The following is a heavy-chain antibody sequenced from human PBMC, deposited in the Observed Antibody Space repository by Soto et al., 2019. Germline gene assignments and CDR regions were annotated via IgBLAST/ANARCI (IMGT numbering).Heavy chain of an antibody. D-gene: IGHD6-19*01. Sequence: QVQLQESSPGLVKPSETLSLTCSVSGGSISGYYWSWIRQPPGKGLEWIGYIHFGGATNYNPSLKSRVTISVDTSKNQSSLNLNSVTVADTAVYYCARGAGTSSGWYHLDYWGQGTLVTVSS. V-gene: IGHV4-59*01. CDR3: ARGAGTSSGWYHLDY. CDR1: GGSISGYY. CDR2: IHFGGAT. J-gene: IGHJ4*02.